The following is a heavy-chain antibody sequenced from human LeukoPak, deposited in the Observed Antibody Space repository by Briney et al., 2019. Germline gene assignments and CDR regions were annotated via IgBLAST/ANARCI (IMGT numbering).Heavy chain of an antibody. CDR1: GFTFSSYA. J-gene: IGHJ5*02. V-gene: IGHV3-23*01. CDR2: ISGSGGST. CDR3: AKDLVRGVIRPPNWFDP. D-gene: IGHD3-10*01. Sequence: GGSLRLSCAASGFTFSSYAMSWVRQAPGKGLEWVSAISGSGGSTYYADSVKGRSTISRDNSKNTLYLQMNSLRAEDTAVYYCAKDLVRGVIRPPNWFDPWGQGTLVTVSS.